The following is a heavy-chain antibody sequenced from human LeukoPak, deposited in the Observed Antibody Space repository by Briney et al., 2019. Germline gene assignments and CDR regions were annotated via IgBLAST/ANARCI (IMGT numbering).Heavy chain of an antibody. V-gene: IGHV4-59*08. J-gene: IGHJ4*02. D-gene: IGHD4-17*01. CDR1: GGSVSSNY. Sequence: AETLSLTCSVSGGSVSSNYWAWLRQPPGKGPEWIGYIYHSGYAKYNPSFKSRVTMSVDTSKSQFSLQLTSVTAADTAVYYCARHNIASDGARLFDFWGRGTLVAVSS. CDR2: IYHSGYA. CDR3: ARHNIASDGARLFDF.